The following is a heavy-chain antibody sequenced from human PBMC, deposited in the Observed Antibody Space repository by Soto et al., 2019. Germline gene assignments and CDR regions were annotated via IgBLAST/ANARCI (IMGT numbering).Heavy chain of an antibody. V-gene: IGHV3-13*04. Sequence: PGGSLRLSCSASGFIFSSYDMHWVRQGPGKGLEWVSAIGTTGDTNYAGSVKGRFTISRENAKNSLYLQMNSLRAGDTAIYFCARAIGPTLFDYWGQGALVTVCS. J-gene: IGHJ4*02. CDR1: GFIFSSYD. CDR2: IGTTGDT. D-gene: IGHD3-22*01. CDR3: ARAIGPTLFDY.